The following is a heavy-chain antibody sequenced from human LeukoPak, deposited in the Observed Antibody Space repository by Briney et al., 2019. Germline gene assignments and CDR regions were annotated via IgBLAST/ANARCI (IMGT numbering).Heavy chain of an antibody. CDR1: GFTLSSYS. CDR2: ISSSSSYI. V-gene: IGHV3-21*01. D-gene: IGHD1-1*01. J-gene: IGHJ4*02. CDR3: ARESHSGNDPYFDY. Sequence: GGSLRLSCAASGFTLSSYSMNWVRHAPGKGLEWVSPISSSSSYIYYADSVKGRSTLPRHNPKKSLILQMTSRRAEDRPVYYFARESHSGNDPYFDYWGQGTLVTVSS.